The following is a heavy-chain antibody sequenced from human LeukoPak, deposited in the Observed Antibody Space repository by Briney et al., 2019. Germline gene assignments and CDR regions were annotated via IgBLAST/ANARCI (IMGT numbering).Heavy chain of an antibody. CDR1: GGTFSGYY. Sequence: SETLSLTCAVYGGTFSGYYWSWIRQPPGKGLEWIGEINHSGSTNYNPSLKSRVTISVNTSKNQFSLKLSSVTAADTAVYYCARGRAMANRKGTDYWGQGTLVTVSS. J-gene: IGHJ4*02. D-gene: IGHD1-14*01. CDR2: INHSGST. CDR3: ARGRAMANRKGTDY. V-gene: IGHV4-34*01.